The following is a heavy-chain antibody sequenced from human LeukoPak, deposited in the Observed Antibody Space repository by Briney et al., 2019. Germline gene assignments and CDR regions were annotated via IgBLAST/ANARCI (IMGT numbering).Heavy chain of an antibody. CDR1: GYTFTSYG. CDR2: ISAYNGNT. D-gene: IGHD1-7*01. V-gene: IGHV1-18*01. CDR3: ARVNYNWNYKGFDY. Sequence: ASVKVSCKASGYTFTSYGISWVRQAPGQGLEWMGWISAYNGNTNYAQKFQGRVTITTDESTSTAYMELSSLRSEDTAVYYCARVNYNWNYKGFDYWGQGTLVTVSS. J-gene: IGHJ4*02.